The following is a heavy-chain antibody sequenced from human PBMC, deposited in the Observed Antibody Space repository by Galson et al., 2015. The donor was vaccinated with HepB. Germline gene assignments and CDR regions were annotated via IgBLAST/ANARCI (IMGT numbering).Heavy chain of an antibody. CDR1: GFTVSSNY. J-gene: IGHJ2*01. CDR2: IYSGGST. CDR3: ARVGGSGSYYKPWWYFDL. Sequence: PRLSCAASGFTVSSNYMSWVRQAPGKGLEWVSVIYSGGSTYYADSVKGRFTISRDNSKNTLYLQMNSLRAEDTAVYYCARVGGSGSYYKPWWYFDLWGRGTLVTVSS. D-gene: IGHD3-10*01. V-gene: IGHV3-53*01.